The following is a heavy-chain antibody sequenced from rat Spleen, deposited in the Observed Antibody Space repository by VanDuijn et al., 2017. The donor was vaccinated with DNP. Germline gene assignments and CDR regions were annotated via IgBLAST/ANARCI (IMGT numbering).Heavy chain of an antibody. CDR3: ARHVLPLRVWDY. J-gene: IGHJ2*01. CDR2: ISYDGGTT. CDR1: GFSLSDYY. V-gene: IGHV5-22*01. Sequence: EVQLVESGGGLVQPGRSLKLSCVASGFSLSDYYMAWVRQAPTKGLAWVAYISYDGGTTYSGDSVKGRFTISRDIAKNTLYLQMNSLRSEDMATYYCARHVLPLRVWDYWGQGVMVTVSS. D-gene: IGHD1-4*01.